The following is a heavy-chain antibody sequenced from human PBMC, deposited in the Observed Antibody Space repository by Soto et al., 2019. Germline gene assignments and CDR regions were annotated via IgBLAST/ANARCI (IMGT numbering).Heavy chain of an antibody. D-gene: IGHD3-10*01. J-gene: IGHJ4*02. CDR2: ISSSSSYI. CDR3: ARDYYGSGSYLTPRFDY. Sequence: GGSLRLSCAASGFTFSSYSMNWVRQAPGKGLEWVSSISSSSSYIYYADSVKGRFTISRDNAKNSLYLQMNSLRAEDTAVYYCARDYYGSGSYLTPRFDYWGQGTLVTVSS. CDR1: GFTFSSYS. V-gene: IGHV3-21*01.